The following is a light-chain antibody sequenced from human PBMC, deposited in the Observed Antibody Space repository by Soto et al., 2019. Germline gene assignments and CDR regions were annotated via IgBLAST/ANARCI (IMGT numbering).Light chain of an antibody. J-gene: IGLJ1*01. CDR1: SSDVGGYNY. CDR2: EVS. V-gene: IGLV2-14*01. Sequence: QSALTQPASVSGSPGQSITISCTGTSSDVGGYNYVSWYQQHPGKAPKLMIYEVSNRPSGVSNRFSGSKSGNTASLTISGLQAEDEAYYYCSSYTSSSTHYVFGTGTKLTVL. CDR3: SSYTSSSTHYV.